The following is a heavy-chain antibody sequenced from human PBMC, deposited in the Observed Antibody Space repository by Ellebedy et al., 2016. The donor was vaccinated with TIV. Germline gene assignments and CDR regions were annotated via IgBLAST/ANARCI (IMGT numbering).Heavy chain of an antibody. CDR2: INSDGSST. CDR3: AKDLRALGDSTGIGVT. J-gene: IGHJ1*01. D-gene: IGHD1-26*01. Sequence: GGSLRLSCAASGFTFSSYWMHWVRQAPGKGLVWVSRINSDGSSTSYADSVKGRFSISRDNSKNTLYLQMNSLRVEDTAKYYCAKDLRALGDSTGIGVTWGQGTLVTVSS. CDR1: GFTFSSYW. V-gene: IGHV3-74*01.